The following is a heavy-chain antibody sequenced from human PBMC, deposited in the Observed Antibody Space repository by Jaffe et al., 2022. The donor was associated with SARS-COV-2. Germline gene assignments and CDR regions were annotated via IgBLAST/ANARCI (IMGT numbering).Heavy chain of an antibody. J-gene: IGHJ3*02. Sequence: EAQLVESGGGLVQPGGSLRLSCAASGSTFSGSSVYWVRQASGKGLEWLGRIRDRPNDYATVYSASVRGRFTISRDDSKSTAYLQMNSLKIEDTAVYFCARVNPSSRSYYDALDIWGQGTTVTV. D-gene: IGHD3-10*01. CDR1: GSTFSGSS. V-gene: IGHV3-73*01. CDR3: ARVNPSSRSYYDALDI. CDR2: IRDRPNDYAT.